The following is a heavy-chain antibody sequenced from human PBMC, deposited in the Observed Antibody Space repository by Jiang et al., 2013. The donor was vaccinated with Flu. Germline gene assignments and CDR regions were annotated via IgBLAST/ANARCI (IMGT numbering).Heavy chain of an antibody. CDR3: ARLLGTRMDV. D-gene: IGHD1-1*01. CDR1: GYRFTSYW. J-gene: IGHJ6*02. Sequence: SCKGSGYRFTSYWISWVRQMPGRGLEWMGRIDPSDSYTNYSPSFQGHVTISADKSISTAYLQWSSLKASDTAMYYCARLLGTRMDVWGQGTTVTVSS. V-gene: IGHV5-10-1*01. CDR2: IDPSDSYT.